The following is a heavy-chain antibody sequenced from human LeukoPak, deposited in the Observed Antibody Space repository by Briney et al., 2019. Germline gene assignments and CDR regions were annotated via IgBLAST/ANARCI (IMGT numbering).Heavy chain of an antibody. D-gene: IGHD6-13*01. CDR2: IYYSGTT. CDR1: GGSISSYY. J-gene: IGHJ4*02. V-gene: IGHV4-59*08. Sequence: PSETLSLTCTVSGGSISSYYRSWIRQPPGKGLEWIGYIYYSGTTNYNPSLKSRVTILVDTSKNQFSLNLSSVTAADTAVYYCARRGIAAAGYDYWGQGTLVTVS. CDR3: ARRGIAAAGYDY.